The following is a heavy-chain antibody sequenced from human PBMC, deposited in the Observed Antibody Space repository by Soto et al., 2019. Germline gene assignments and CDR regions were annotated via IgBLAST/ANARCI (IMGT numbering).Heavy chain of an antibody. D-gene: IGHD3-22*01. CDR3: ARYVPGGYDSSGYYHYDWFDP. CDR2: IIPIFGTA. CDR1: GGTFSSYA. Sequence: GASVKVSCKASGGTFSSYAISWVRQAPGQGLEWMGGIIPIFGTANYAQKFQCRVTITADESTSTAYMELSSLRSEDTAVYYCARYVPGGYDSSGYYHYDWFDPWGQGTLVTVSS. V-gene: IGHV1-69*13. J-gene: IGHJ5*02.